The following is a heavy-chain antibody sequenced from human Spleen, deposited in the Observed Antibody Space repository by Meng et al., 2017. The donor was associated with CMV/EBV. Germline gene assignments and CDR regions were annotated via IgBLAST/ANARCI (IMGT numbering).Heavy chain of an antibody. V-gene: IGHV4-39*01. D-gene: IGHD3-3*01. J-gene: IGHJ3*02. CDR1: GGSTSNTNYF. CDR2: RYHSGTM. Sequence: SETLSLTCTVSGGSTSNTNYFWAWIRQPPGKGLEWIGSRYHSGTMYYNPSLKSRVTISVDTSKNQISLRLESVTAADTATYFCASQFFITIFDVGFRQPDAFDMWGQGTMVTVSS. CDR3: ASQFFITIFDVGFRQPDAFDM.